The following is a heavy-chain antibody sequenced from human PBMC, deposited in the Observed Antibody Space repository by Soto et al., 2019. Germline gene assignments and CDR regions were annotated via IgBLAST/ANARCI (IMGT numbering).Heavy chain of an antibody. CDR1: GFTFSSYA. CDR2: ISYDGSNK. V-gene: IGHV3-30-3*01. J-gene: IGHJ3*02. D-gene: IGHD6-19*01. Sequence: QVQLVESGGGVVQPGRSLRLSCAASGFTFSSYAMHWVRQAPGKGLEWVAVISYDGSNKYYADSVKGRFTISRDNSKNTLYLQMNSLRAEDTAVYYCARGAVAGLAFDIWGQGTIVTVSS. CDR3: ARGAVAGLAFDI.